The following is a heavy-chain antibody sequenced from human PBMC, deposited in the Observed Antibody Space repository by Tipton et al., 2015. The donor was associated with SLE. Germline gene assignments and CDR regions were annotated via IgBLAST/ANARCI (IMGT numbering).Heavy chain of an antibody. CDR1: SGSISSYH. V-gene: IGHV4-59*01. Sequence: TLSLTCTVSSGSISSYHWSWIRQPPGKGLEWIGYIYYSGNINHNPSLEGRVTISLDTSKNQFSLKLNSVTAADTAVYYCARGGRWGSVANFDNWGQGTLVTVSS. J-gene: IGHJ4*02. CDR2: IYYSGNI. D-gene: IGHD7-27*01. CDR3: ARGGRWGSVANFDN.